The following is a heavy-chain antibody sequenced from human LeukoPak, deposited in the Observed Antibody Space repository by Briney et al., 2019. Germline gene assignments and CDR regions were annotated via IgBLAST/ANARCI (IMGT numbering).Heavy chain of an antibody. CDR3: ARDHREYQLPRELVLFDP. CDR1: GYIFNNFG. J-gene: IGHJ5*02. CDR2: INPNSGGT. D-gene: IGHD2-2*01. Sequence: ASVKVSCKASGYIFNNFGFSWVRQAPGQGLEWMGWINPNSGGTNYAQKFQGRVTMTRDTSISTAYMELSRLRSDDTAVYYCARDHREYQLPRELVLFDPWGQGTLVTVSS. V-gene: IGHV1-2*02.